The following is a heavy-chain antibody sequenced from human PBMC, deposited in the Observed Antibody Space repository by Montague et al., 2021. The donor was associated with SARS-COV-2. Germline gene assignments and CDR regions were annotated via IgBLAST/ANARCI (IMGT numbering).Heavy chain of an antibody. J-gene: IGHJ4*02. D-gene: IGHD3-10*01. CDR2: ISSSGTTV. CDR3: AGAPSCLIRGVINY. V-gene: IGHV3-48*03. CDR1: GLTFSLHE. Sequence: SLRLSCAASGLTFSLHEMSWVRQAPGKGLEWISYISSSGTTVYYGDSVKGRFTIFRDNAQNSVFLEMSSLSAGDTAVYYRAGAPSCLIRGVINYWGQGALVTVSS.